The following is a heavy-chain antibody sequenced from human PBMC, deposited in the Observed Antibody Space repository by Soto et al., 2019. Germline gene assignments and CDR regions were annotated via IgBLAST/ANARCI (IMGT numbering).Heavy chain of an antibody. V-gene: IGHV1-69*06. Sequence: QVQLVQSGAEVKKPGSSVKVSCKASGGTFSSYAISWVRQAPGQGLEWMGGIIPIFGTANYAQTFQGRVTITADKSTSTDYMELSSLRSEDTEVSYCARDWFKPDWRFDPLGQGTLVTVSS. CDR3: ARDWFKPDWRFDP. D-gene: IGHD2-21*01. J-gene: IGHJ5*02. CDR1: GGTFSSYA. CDR2: IIPIFGTA.